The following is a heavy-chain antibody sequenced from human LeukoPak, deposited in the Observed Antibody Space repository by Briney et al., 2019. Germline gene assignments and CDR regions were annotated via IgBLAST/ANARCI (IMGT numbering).Heavy chain of an antibody. CDR2: ISSGGSNT. Sequence: GGSLRLSCAASEFTVSSNALSWVRQAPGKGLEWVSTISSGGSNTYYANSVKGRFTISRDNAKNSLYLQMNSLRDEDTAVYYCARTGDYVDYWGQGTLVTVSS. CDR3: ARTGDYVDY. V-gene: IGHV3-23*01. CDR1: EFTVSSNA. J-gene: IGHJ4*02. D-gene: IGHD1-14*01.